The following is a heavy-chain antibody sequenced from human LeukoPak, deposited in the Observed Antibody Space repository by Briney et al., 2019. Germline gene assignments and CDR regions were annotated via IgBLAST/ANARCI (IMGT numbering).Heavy chain of an antibody. Sequence: SVTVSCKASGGTFSSYAISWMRQAPGQGLEWMGGIIPIFGTANYAQKFQGRVTITADESTSTAYMELSSLRSEDTAVYYCARDLGERGYSGYNYFDYWGQGTLVTVSS. V-gene: IGHV1-69*13. CDR2: IIPIFGTA. D-gene: IGHD5-12*01. CDR1: GGTFSSYA. J-gene: IGHJ4*02. CDR3: ARDLGERGYSGYNYFDY.